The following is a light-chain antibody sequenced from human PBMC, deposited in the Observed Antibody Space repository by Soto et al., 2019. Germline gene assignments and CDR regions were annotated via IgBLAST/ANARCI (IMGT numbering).Light chain of an antibody. Sequence: EIVRTQSPATISVSPGERATLACRASQSVSSNLAWYQQKPAQAPRLLIYGASARATGVPARFSGSGSGTEFTLTISSLQSEDFAVYYCQQYNNWPLTFGGGTKVEIK. J-gene: IGKJ4*01. CDR3: QQYNNWPLT. CDR1: QSVSSN. CDR2: GAS. V-gene: IGKV3-15*01.